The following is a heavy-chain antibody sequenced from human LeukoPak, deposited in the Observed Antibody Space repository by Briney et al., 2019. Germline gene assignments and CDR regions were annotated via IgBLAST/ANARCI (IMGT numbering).Heavy chain of an antibody. CDR3: ARAVSTSLRSTAY. D-gene: IGHD1-1*01. Sequence: PGGSLRLSCAASGFTFSNYWMHWVRQVPGKGLVWVSRINTDGTTTNYVDSVKGRFTISRDNAKNTLYLQMNSLRAGDTAVYYCARAVSTSLRSTAYWGQGTLVTVSS. CDR2: INTDGTTT. J-gene: IGHJ4*02. V-gene: IGHV3-74*01. CDR1: GFTFSNYW.